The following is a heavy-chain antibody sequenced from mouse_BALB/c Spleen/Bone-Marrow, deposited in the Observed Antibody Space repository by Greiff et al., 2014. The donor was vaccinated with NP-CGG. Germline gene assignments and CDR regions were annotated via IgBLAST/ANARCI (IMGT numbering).Heavy chain of an antibody. Sequence: DVKLVESGGGLVQPGGSRKLSCVASGFTFSSFGMHWVRQAPEKGLEWVAYISSGSSSTYYADTLKGRVTISRDNPKNTLFLQMTSLRSEDTAMYYCARGYYYGSSHYWYFDVWGAGTTVTVSS. CDR1: GFTFSSFG. V-gene: IGHV5-17*02. J-gene: IGHJ1*01. D-gene: IGHD1-1*01. CDR3: ARGYYYGSSHYWYFDV. CDR2: ISSGSSST.